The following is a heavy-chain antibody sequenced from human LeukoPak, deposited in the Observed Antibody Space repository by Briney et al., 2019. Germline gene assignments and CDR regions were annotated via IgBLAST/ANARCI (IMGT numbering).Heavy chain of an antibody. CDR3: ARVGSVAGTKVLDY. Sequence: GGSLRLSCAASGFTFSSYAMHWVRQAPGKGLEYVSAISSHGGSTYYANSVKGRFTISRDNSKNTLYLQMGSLRAEDMAVYYCARVGSVAGTKVLDYWGQGTLVTVSS. V-gene: IGHV3-64*01. CDR2: ISSHGGST. D-gene: IGHD6-19*01. J-gene: IGHJ4*02. CDR1: GFTFSSYA.